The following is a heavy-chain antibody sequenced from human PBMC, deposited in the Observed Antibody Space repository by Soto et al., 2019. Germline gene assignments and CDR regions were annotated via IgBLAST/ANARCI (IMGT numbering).Heavy chain of an antibody. Sequence: SETLSLTCTVSGGSISSYYWSWIRQPPGKGLEWIGYIYYSGSTNYNPSLKSRVTISVDTSKNQFSLKLSSVTAADTAVYYCARHEGTYYDFWSGYSLNYWGQGTLVTAPQ. V-gene: IGHV4-59*08. D-gene: IGHD3-3*01. J-gene: IGHJ4*02. CDR2: IYYSGST. CDR1: GGSISSYY. CDR3: ARHEGTYYDFWSGYSLNY.